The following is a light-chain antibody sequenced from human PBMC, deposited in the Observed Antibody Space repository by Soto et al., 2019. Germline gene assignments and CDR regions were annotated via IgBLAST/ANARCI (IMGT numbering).Light chain of an antibody. CDR2: GAS. Sequence: EIVMTQSPATLSVSPGERVTLSCRASQSVSSSYLAWYQQKPGQAPRLLIYGASSRATGIPDRFSGSGSGTDFTLTISSLQPEDFATYYCQQSYSPPRTFGQGTKVDIK. CDR1: QSVSSSY. CDR3: QQSYSPPRT. J-gene: IGKJ1*01. V-gene: IGKV3D-20*02.